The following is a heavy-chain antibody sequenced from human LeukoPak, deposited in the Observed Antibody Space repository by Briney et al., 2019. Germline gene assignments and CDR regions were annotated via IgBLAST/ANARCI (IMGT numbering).Heavy chain of an antibody. J-gene: IGHJ4*02. Sequence: SETLSLICTVSGGSISSYYWSWIRQPAGKGLEWIGRIYSSGSTDYNPSLKSRVTMSVDTSKNKFSLKLSSVTAADTAVYYCARAPRWFGEFDCWGQGTLVTVSS. CDR3: ARAPRWFGEFDC. V-gene: IGHV4-4*07. CDR2: IYSSGST. D-gene: IGHD3-10*01. CDR1: GGSISSYY.